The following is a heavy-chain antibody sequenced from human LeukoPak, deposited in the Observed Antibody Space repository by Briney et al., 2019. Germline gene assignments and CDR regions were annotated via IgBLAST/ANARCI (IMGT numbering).Heavy chain of an antibody. Sequence: SETLSLTCAVSGYSISSGYYWGWIRQPPGKGLEWIGSIYHSGSTYYNPSLKSQVTISVDTSKNQFSLKLSSVTAAGTAVYYCARVGSYYYDSSGYYTFDYWGQGTLVTVSS. J-gene: IGHJ4*02. CDR3: ARVGSYYYDSSGYYTFDY. CDR1: GYSISSGYY. D-gene: IGHD3-22*01. V-gene: IGHV4-38-2*01. CDR2: IYHSGST.